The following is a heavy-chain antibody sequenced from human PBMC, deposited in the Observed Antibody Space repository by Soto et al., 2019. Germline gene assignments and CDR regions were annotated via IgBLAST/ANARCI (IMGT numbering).Heavy chain of an antibody. Sequence: QVQLVQSGAEVKKPGASVKVSCKASGYTFTGYFIHWVRQAPGQGLEWMGWINPNSGGTTYAQKLQGRVTMTSDTSITAYMELTRLRSDDTAVYYCARARDYSSSSLVYWGQGTLVTVSS. V-gene: IGHV1-2*02. J-gene: IGHJ4*02. CDR2: INPNSGGT. CDR1: GYTFTGYF. CDR3: ARARDYSSSSLVY. D-gene: IGHD6-6*01.